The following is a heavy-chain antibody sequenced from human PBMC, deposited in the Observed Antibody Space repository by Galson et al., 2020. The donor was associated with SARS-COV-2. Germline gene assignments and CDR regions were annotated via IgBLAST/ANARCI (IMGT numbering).Heavy chain of an antibody. D-gene: IGHD2-21*01. CDR3: ATEFLYAHY. V-gene: IGHV3-23*01. Sequence: GGSLRFSCAPPEIIFTNYAMSWVRQAPGKGLEWVSVSTGTDGRTSYHTSVKGRFTISRDNSKNPLYLQMSSLRAEDTATYYCATEFLYAHYWGQGTLVIVSS. J-gene: IGHJ4*02. CDR1: EIIFTNYA. CDR2: STGTDGRT.